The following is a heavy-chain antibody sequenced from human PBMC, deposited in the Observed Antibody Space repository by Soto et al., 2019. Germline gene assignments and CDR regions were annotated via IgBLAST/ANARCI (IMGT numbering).Heavy chain of an antibody. J-gene: IGHJ4*02. V-gene: IGHV3-7*03. CDR2: IKEDGSSK. D-gene: IGHD2-8*01. CDR3: ASEKWYVFDH. Sequence: PGGSLRLSCATSGSTFRSYAMTWVRQAPGKGLEWVANIKEDGSSKYYVDSVKGRFTISRDNAKNSLYLQMNSLRAEDTALYYCASEKWYVFDHWGQGTPVTVSS. CDR1: GSTFRSYA.